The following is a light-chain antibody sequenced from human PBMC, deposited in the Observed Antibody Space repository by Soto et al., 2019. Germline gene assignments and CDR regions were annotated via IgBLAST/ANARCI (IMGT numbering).Light chain of an antibody. CDR1: QSISSY. V-gene: IGKV1-39*01. CDR2: AAS. CDR3: QQSYSTLLT. Sequence: DIQMTQSPSSLSASVGDRVTIACRASQSISSYLNWYRHKPGKAPKLLIYAASSLQSGVPSRFSGSGSGTDFILSISSLQPEDFATYYCQQSYSTLLTFGQGTKVEIK. J-gene: IGKJ1*01.